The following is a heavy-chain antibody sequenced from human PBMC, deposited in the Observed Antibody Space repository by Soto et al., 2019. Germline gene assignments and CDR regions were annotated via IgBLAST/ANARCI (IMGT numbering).Heavy chain of an antibody. CDR1: GYTFTNSG. J-gene: IGHJ4*02. D-gene: IGHD3-22*01. V-gene: IGHV1-18*01. Sequence: ASVMVSCKASGYTFTNSGISCVRQSPGQGLEWVGWISAYNGNTNYAQKLQGRVTLTTDTSTSTAYMELRSLRSDDTAVYYCAKDRDSSGYYYRNYWGQGTLVTVSS. CDR2: ISAYNGNT. CDR3: AKDRDSSGYYYRNY.